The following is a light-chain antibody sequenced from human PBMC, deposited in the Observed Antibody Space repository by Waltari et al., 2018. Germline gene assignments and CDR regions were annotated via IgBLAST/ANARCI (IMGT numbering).Light chain of an antibody. CDR3: ATWDDSLNGLV. Sequence: QSVLTQPPSASGTPGQRVTISCSGSRSNIGSNPINWYQQLPGTAPKLLIYRTEQRPSGVPDRFSGSKSGTSASLAISGLQSEDEADYYCATWDDSLNGLVFGVGTKLTVL. J-gene: IGLJ3*02. CDR2: RTE. V-gene: IGLV1-44*01. CDR1: RSNIGSNP.